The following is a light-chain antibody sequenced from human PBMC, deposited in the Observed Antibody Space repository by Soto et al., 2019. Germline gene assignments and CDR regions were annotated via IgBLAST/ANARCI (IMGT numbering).Light chain of an antibody. Sequence: DIQMTQSPSSLSASVGDRVIITCRASQTISTYLNWYQQKPGTAPKLLIYDASTLQRGVPSRFSGSGSGTDFTLTITNVKPEDFATFCCQQSFSRPLCTFGQGTKVDIK. CDR1: QTISTY. CDR3: QQSFSRPLCT. V-gene: IGKV1-39*01. CDR2: DAS. J-gene: IGKJ2*02.